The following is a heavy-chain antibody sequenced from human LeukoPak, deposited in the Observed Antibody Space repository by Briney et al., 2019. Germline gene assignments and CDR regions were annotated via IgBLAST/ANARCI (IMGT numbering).Heavy chain of an antibody. CDR2: IYPGDSDT. J-gene: IGHJ4*02. D-gene: IGHD3-22*01. CDR1: GYSFTNYW. CDR3: ARLGVEAYDSSGYYYFDY. Sequence: GESLKISCKGSGYSFTNYWIGWGRQMPGKGLEWIGTIYPGDSDTRYRPSFQGQVTISADKSISTAYLQWSSLKASDTAMYYCARLGVEAYDSSGYYYFDYWGQGALVTVSS. V-gene: IGHV5-51*01.